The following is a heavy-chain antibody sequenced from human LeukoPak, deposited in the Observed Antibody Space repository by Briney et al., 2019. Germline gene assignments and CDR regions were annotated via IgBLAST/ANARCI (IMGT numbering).Heavy chain of an antibody. Sequence: ASVKVSCKASGGTFSSYAISWVRQAPGQGLEWMGGIIPIFGTANYAQKFQGRVTITADESTSTAYMELSSLRPEDTAVYYCARDAGATGDLFNGMDVWGQGTTVTVSS. CDR2: IIPIFGTA. D-gene: IGHD7-27*01. CDR3: ARDAGATGDLFNGMDV. CDR1: GGTFSSYA. J-gene: IGHJ6*02. V-gene: IGHV1-69*13.